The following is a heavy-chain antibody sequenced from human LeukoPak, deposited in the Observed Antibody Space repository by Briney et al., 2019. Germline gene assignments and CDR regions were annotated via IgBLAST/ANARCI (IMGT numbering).Heavy chain of an antibody. V-gene: IGHV1-69*06. J-gene: IGHJ4*02. CDR3: ARGVYDFWSGYYGAFDY. D-gene: IGHD3-3*01. CDR1: GGAFSSYA. CDR2: IIPIFGTA. Sequence: GASVKVSCKASGGAFSSYAISWVRQAPGQGLEWMGGIIPIFGTANYAQKFQGRVTITADKSTSTAYMELSSLRSEDTAVYYCARGVYDFWSGYYGAFDYWGQGTLVTVSS.